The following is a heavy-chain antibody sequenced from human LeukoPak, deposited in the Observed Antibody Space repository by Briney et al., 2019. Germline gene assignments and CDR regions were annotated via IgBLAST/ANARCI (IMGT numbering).Heavy chain of an antibody. CDR3: ARDRFGPYYGMDV. CDR1: GFIFSTYW. Sequence: GGSLRLSCAASGFIFSTYWMSWVRQAPGKGLKCVANIKQDGSEKYYVDPVKGRFTISRDNARNSLYLQMDSLRAEDTAVYYCARDRFGPYYGMDVWGQGTTVIVSS. V-gene: IGHV3-7*03. CDR2: IKQDGSEK. J-gene: IGHJ6*02. D-gene: IGHD3/OR15-3a*01.